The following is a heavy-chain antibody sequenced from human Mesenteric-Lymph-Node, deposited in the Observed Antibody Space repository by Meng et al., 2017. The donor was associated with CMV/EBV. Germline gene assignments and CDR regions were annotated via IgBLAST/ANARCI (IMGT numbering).Heavy chain of an antibody. CDR1: GFTFSNYG. CDR3: ARGYCSSTSCPFDY. Sequence: GESLKISCVASGFTFSNYGIHWVRQAPGNGLEWVASLRYDGENEYYADSVKGRFTISRDNSKNTLYLQMNSLRPEDTAVYYCARGYCSSTSCPFDYWGQGTLVTVSS. J-gene: IGHJ4*02. D-gene: IGHD2-2*01. CDR2: LRYDGENE. V-gene: IGHV3-30*02.